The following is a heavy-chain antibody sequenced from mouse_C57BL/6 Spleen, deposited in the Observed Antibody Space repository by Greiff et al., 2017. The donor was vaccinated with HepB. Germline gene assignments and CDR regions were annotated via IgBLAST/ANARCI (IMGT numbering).Heavy chain of an antibody. CDR2: ISYDGSN. V-gene: IGHV3-6*01. J-gene: IGHJ3*01. D-gene: IGHD4-1*01. CDR1: GYSITSGYY. Sequence: EVKLQESGPGLVKPSQSLSLTCSVTGYSITSGYYWNWIRQFPGNKLEWMGYISYDGSNNYNPSLKNRISITRDTSKNQFFLKLNSVTTEDTATYYCARPSGTLPWFAYWGQGTLVTVSA. CDR3: ARPSGTLPWFAY.